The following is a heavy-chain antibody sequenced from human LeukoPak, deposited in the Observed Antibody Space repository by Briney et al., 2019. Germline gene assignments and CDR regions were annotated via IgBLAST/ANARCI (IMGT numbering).Heavy chain of an antibody. V-gene: IGHV4-59*01. J-gene: IGHJ3*02. Sequence: PSETLSLTCTVSGGSISSYYWSWIRQPPGKGLEWIGYIYYSGSTNYNPSRKSRVTISVDTSKNQFSLNLSSVTAADTAVYYCARGSSGWFGAFDIWGQGTMVTVSS. CDR3: ARGSSGWFGAFDI. CDR2: IYYSGST. D-gene: IGHD6-19*01. CDR1: GGSISSYY.